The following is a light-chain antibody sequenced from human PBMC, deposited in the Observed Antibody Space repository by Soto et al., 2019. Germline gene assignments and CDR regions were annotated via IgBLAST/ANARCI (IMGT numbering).Light chain of an antibody. CDR2: EES. CDR1: QAITNN. Sequence: DIHLTQSPSSLSASVVDRVTITCRSSQAITNNLAWYQQKPGNPPRLLIYEESTLHSGVPSRFSGRKVGTQFILTIDSLQPEDFATYYCQKVKSYPRNFGGGTKVDIK. V-gene: IGKV1-9*01. J-gene: IGKJ4*01. CDR3: QKVKSYPRN.